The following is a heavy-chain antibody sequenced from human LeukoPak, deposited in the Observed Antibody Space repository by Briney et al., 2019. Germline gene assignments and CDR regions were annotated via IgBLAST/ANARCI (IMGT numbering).Heavy chain of an antibody. Sequence: PGGSLRLSCAASGFTFSGNWMHWVRQGPGKGLVWVSRINSDGSGTSYADSVKGRFAISRDNAKNTLYLQMNSLRAGDTAVYYCARAGEGLLAYSFDIWGQGTMVTVSS. CDR3: ARAGEGLLAYSFDI. D-gene: IGHD1-26*01. J-gene: IGHJ3*02. CDR1: GFTFSGNW. CDR2: INSDGSGT. V-gene: IGHV3-74*01.